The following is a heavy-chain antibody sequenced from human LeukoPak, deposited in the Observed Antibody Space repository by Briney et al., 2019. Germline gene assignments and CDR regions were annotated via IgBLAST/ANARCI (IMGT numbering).Heavy chain of an antibody. D-gene: IGHD1-26*01. CDR1: GYTFTSYG. J-gene: IGHJ4*02. V-gene: IGHV1-46*01. CDR3: ARDGGGSYVPY. CDR2: INPSGGST. Sequence: ASVKVSCKASGYTFTSYGISWVRQAPGQGLEWMGIINPSGGSTSYAQKFQGRVTMTRDTSTSTVYMELSSLRSEDTAVYYCARDGGGSYVPYWGQGTLVTVSS.